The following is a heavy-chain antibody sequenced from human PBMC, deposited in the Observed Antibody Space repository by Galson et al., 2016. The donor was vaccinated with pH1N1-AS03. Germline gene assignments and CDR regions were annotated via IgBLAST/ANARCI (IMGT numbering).Heavy chain of an antibody. CDR3: ASNIEQRYTSKWYKFDH. CDR1: GFTFSSYR. J-gene: IGHJ4*02. D-gene: IGHD6-13*01. Sequence: SLRLSCAASGFTFSSYRVNWVRQAPGKGLEWVSSISSRSRDIYYADSVTGRFTISRENARRSLYLQLNSLRAEDTAVYYCASNIEQRYTSKWYKFDHWGPGTLVTVSS. CDR2: ISSRSRDI. V-gene: IGHV3-21*01.